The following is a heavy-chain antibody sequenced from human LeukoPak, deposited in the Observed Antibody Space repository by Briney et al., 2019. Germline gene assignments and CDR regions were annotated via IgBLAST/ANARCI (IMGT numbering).Heavy chain of an antibody. D-gene: IGHD4-17*01. V-gene: IGHV3-30*18. CDR2: ISYDGSNK. CDR1: GFTFSSYG. J-gene: IGHJ4*02. Sequence: GGSLRLSCAASGFTFSSYGMHWVRQAPGKGLEWVAVISYDGSNKYYADSMKGRFTISRDNSKNTLYLQMSSLRVEDTAVYYCAKGYYADYGDHWGQGTLVTVSS. CDR3: AKGYYADYGDH.